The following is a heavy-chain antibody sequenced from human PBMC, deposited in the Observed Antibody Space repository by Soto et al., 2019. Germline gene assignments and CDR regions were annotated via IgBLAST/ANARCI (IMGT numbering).Heavy chain of an antibody. J-gene: IGHJ4*02. Sequence: SETLSLTCAVSGGSISSGGYSWSWIRQPPGKGLEWIGYIYHSGSTYYNPSLKSRVTISVDRSKNQFSLKLSSVTAADTAVYYCARVHDILTGYYTIDYWGQGTLVTVSS. CDR2: IYHSGST. D-gene: IGHD3-9*01. CDR1: GGSISSGGYS. V-gene: IGHV4-30-2*01. CDR3: ARVHDILTGYYTIDY.